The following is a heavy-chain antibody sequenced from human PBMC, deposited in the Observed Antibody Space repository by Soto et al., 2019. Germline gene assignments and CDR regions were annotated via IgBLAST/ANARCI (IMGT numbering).Heavy chain of an antibody. CDR2: IIPIFGTA. V-gene: IGHV1-69*13. CDR1: GGTFSSYA. D-gene: IGHD2-2*01. Sequence: GASVKVSCKASGGTFSSYAISWVRQAHGQGLERMGGIIPIFGTANYAQKFQGRVTITADESTSTAYMELSSLRSEDTAVYYCARSRPYCSSTSCQQLIPTATSYYFDYWGQGTLVTVSS. CDR3: ARSRPYCSSTSCQQLIPTATSYYFDY. J-gene: IGHJ4*02.